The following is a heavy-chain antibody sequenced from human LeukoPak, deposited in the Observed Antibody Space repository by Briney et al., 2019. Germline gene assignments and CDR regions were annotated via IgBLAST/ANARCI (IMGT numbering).Heavy chain of an antibody. V-gene: IGHV4-39*01. D-gene: IGHD3-10*01. Sequence: SSETLSLTCTVSGGSISSSSYYWGWIRQPPGKGLEWIGSIYYSGSTYYNPSLKSRVTISVDTSKNQFPLKLSSVTAADTAVYYCARQRVRGVIYDAFDIWGQGTMVTVSS. J-gene: IGHJ3*02. CDR3: ARQRVRGVIYDAFDI. CDR1: GGSISSSSYY. CDR2: IYYSGST.